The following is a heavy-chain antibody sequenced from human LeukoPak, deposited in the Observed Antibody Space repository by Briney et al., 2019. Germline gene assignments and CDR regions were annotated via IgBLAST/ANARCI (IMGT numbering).Heavy chain of an antibody. V-gene: IGHV3-30-3*01. J-gene: IGHJ5*02. CDR3: ARDKLINYDFWSGSPNWFDP. CDR1: GFTFSSYA. CDR2: ISYDGSNK. D-gene: IGHD3-3*01. Sequence: GGSLRLSCAASGFTFSSYAMHWVRQAPGKGLEWVAVISYDGSNKYYADSVKGRFTISRDNSKNTLYLQMNSLRAEDTAVYYCARDKLINYDFWSGSPNWFDPWGQGTLVTVSS.